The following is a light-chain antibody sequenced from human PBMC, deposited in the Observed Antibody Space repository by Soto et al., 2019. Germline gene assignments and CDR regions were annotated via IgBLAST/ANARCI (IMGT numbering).Light chain of an antibody. CDR1: SSDVGGYNY. CDR3: CSYAGSNTAV. Sequence: QSALTQPRSVSGSPGQSVTISCTGTSSDVGGYNYVSWYQQHPGKAPKLMIYDVSNRPSGVPDRFSGSKSGNTASLTISGLQAEYEADYYCCSYAGSNTAVFGGGTKLTVL. J-gene: IGLJ2*01. V-gene: IGLV2-11*01. CDR2: DVS.